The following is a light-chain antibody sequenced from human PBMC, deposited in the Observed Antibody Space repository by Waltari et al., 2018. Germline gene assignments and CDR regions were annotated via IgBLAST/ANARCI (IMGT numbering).Light chain of an antibody. V-gene: IGLV2-23*01. J-gene: IGLJ3*02. CDR1: SSDVGSYNL. CDR3: CSYAGSSTWV. Sequence: QSALTQPASVSGSPGQSITISCTGTSSDVGSYNLVSWYQQHPGTAPKLMIYEGSKRPSGVSNRWSGSKSGNTASLAISGLQAEDEADYYCCSYAGSSTWVFGGGTKLTVL. CDR2: EGS.